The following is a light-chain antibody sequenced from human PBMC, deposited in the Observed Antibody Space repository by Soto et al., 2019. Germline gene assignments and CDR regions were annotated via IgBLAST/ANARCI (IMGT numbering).Light chain of an antibody. CDR3: HQPQSWPRT. V-gene: IGKV3-11*01. Sequence: EIVLAQSPATLSSFPGDRVTLSCRASQAVNTRLAWYQHKPGQAPRLLIYLASNRAAGVPARFSGSGSGTDFSLTISDLEPEDFAVYYCHQPQSWPRTFGQGTTVDIK. J-gene: IGKJ1*01. CDR1: QAVNTR. CDR2: LAS.